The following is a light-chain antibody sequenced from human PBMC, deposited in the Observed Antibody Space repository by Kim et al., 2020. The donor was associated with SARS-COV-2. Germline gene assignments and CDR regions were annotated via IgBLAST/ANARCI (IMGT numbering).Light chain of an antibody. Sequence: QRVTISSPARSSNIGSNYVYWYQQLPETAPKLLIDRNNQRPSGVPDRFSGSKSGTSASLAISGLRSEDEADYYCAAWDDSLSGVVFGGGTQLTVL. CDR1: SSNIGSNY. V-gene: IGLV1-47*01. CDR2: RNN. CDR3: AAWDDSLSGVV. J-gene: IGLJ2*01.